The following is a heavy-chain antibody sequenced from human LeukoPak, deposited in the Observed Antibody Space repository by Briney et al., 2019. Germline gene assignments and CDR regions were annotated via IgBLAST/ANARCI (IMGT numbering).Heavy chain of an antibody. CDR2: VHHTGRA. Sequence: SETLSLTCTVSGDSISGSNYHWGWIHQPLGKGLEWLGTVHHTGRAFYNPSLRGRTTVSVDTSKNQFSLKLTSVTAADTAVYYCAREPDAWGQGTLVTVSS. CDR1: GDSISGSNYH. CDR3: AREPDA. J-gene: IGHJ5*02. V-gene: IGHV4-39*07.